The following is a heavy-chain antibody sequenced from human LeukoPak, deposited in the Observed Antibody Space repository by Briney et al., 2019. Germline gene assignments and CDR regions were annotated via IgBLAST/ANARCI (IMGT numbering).Heavy chain of an antibody. D-gene: IGHD6-13*01. J-gene: IGHJ6*03. CDR1: GYTFTGYY. Sequence: ASVKVSCKASGYTFTGYYMHWVRQAPGQGLEWMGWINPNSGGTNYAQKFQGRVTMTRDTSISTAYMELRSLRSDDTAVYYCARDSVGSSWPNYYYYYYMDVWGKGTTVTVSS. CDR3: ARDSVGSSWPNYYYYYYMDV. CDR2: INPNSGGT. V-gene: IGHV1-2*02.